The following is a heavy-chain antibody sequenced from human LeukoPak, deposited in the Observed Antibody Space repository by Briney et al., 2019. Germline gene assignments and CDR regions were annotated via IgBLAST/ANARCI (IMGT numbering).Heavy chain of an antibody. CDR3: ATAHPNAFDI. CDR2: ISYDGSNK. V-gene: IGHV3-30*04. CDR1: GFTFSSYA. Sequence: PGGSLRLSCAASGFTFSSYAMHWVRQAPGKGLEWVAVISYDGSNKYYADSVKGRFTISRDNSKNTLYLQMNSLRAEDTAVYYWATAHPNAFDIWGQGTMVTVSS. D-gene: IGHD6-25*01. J-gene: IGHJ3*02.